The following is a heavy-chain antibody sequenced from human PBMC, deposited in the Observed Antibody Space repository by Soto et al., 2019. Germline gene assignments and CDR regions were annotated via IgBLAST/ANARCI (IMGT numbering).Heavy chain of an antibody. V-gene: IGHV4-39*02. CDR1: GGSISSSSYY. CDR3: ATQEVGGSYVYTFDP. CDR2: SYYSGST. D-gene: IGHD1-26*01. Sequence: QLQLQESGPGLVKPSETLSLTCTVSGGSISSSSYYWGWIRQPPGKGLEWIGSSYYSGSTYYNPSLKSRVTISADTSKNHFSLKRSSVTAADTAVYYCATQEVGGSYVYTFDPWGQGTLVTVSS. J-gene: IGHJ5*02.